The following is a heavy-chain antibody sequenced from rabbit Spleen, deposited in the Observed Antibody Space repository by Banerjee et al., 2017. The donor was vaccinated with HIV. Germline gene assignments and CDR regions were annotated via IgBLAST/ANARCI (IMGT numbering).Heavy chain of an antibody. CDR3: ARAIVPWLGLTRLDL. CDR1: GFSFSSSYY. J-gene: IGHJ6*01. V-gene: IGHV1S45*01. Sequence: QEQLVESGGGLVKPEGSLTLTCTASGFSFSSSYYMCWVRQAPGKGPEWIACIYGGSSGFTYSATWAKGRFTCSKTSSTTVTLQMTSLTVADTATYFCARAIVPWLGLTRLDLWGPGTLVTVS. D-gene: IGHD4-1*01. CDR2: IYGGSSGFT.